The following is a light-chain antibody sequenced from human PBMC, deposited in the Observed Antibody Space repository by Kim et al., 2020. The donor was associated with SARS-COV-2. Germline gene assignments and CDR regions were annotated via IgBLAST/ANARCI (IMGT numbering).Light chain of an antibody. Sequence: PVLTQSPSASASLGASVKLTCTLSDGHSTYAIAWHQQQPDKGPRFLMRLNGDGSHTKGDGIPDRFSGSSSGAARYLTISGLQSEDEADYYCQTWGTRLQVFGGGTQLTVL. CDR3: QTWGTRLQV. J-gene: IGLJ3*02. V-gene: IGLV4-69*02. CDR1: DGHSTYA. CDR2: LNGDGSH.